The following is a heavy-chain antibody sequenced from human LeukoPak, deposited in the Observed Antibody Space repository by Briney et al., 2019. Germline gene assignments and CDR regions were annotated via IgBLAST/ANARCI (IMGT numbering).Heavy chain of an antibody. CDR3: ARVFGTTAWYMDV. Sequence: GGSLRLSCAASGFTFSSYWMSWVRQAPGKGLEWVANIKQDGSEKYYVDSVKGRFTISRDNAKNSLYLQMNSPRAEDTAVYYCARVFGTTAWYMDVWGKGTTVTVSS. J-gene: IGHJ6*03. CDR1: GFTFSSYW. D-gene: IGHD1-1*01. V-gene: IGHV3-7*01. CDR2: IKQDGSEK.